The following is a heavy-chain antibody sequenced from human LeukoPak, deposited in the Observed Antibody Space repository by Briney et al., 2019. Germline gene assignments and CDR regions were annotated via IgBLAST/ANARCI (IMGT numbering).Heavy chain of an antibody. CDR3: ASVRRGFGESSKYYAYYYMGV. CDR2: IYYSGST. Sequence: SETLSLTCTVSGGSISSYYWSWIRQPPGKGLEWIGSIYYSGSTYYNPSLKSRVTISVDTSKNQFSLKLSSVTAADTAVYYCASVRRGFGESSKYYAYYYMGVWGKGTTVTISS. D-gene: IGHD3-10*01. J-gene: IGHJ6*03. V-gene: IGHV4-59*04. CDR1: GGSISSYY.